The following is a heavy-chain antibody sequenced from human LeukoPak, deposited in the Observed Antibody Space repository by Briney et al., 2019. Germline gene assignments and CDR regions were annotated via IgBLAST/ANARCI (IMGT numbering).Heavy chain of an antibody. J-gene: IGHJ5*02. D-gene: IGHD6-25*01. Sequence: PSETLSLTCTVSGGSISSYYWSWIRQPPGKGLEWIGYIYYSGSTNYNPSLKSRVTISVDTSKNQFSLKLSSVTAADTAVYYCARDAAAAVWFAPGGQGPLVTVSP. CDR3: ARDAAAAVWFAP. CDR2: IYYSGST. V-gene: IGHV4-59*01. CDR1: GGSISSYY.